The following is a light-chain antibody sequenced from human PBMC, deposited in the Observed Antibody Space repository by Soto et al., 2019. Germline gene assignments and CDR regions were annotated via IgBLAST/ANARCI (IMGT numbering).Light chain of an antibody. CDR1: QSVSSN. J-gene: IGKJ4*01. CDR2: GAS. Sequence: EIVMTQSPATLSVSPGERATLSCRASQSVSSNLAWYQQKPGQAPRLLIYGASTRATGIPARFRGSGSGTEFTLAISSLQSEDSAVYYCQQYNNWPTALTFGGGTKVEIK. CDR3: QQYNNWPTALT. V-gene: IGKV3-15*01.